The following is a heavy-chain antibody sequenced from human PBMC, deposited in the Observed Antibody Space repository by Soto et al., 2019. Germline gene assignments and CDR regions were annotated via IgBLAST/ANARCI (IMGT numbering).Heavy chain of an antibody. CDR1: SGSFSGFY. J-gene: IGHJ4*02. V-gene: IGHV4-34*01. D-gene: IGHD6-6*01. Sequence: SETLSLTCSIYSGSFSGFYWSWIRQPPGKRLEWIGEISQSGSTNYNPSLRSRVSISVDTSKNQFSLNLTSVTAADTAVYYCARAPKVSGSSQTRPDFWGQGALVTVSS. CDR2: ISQSGST. CDR3: ARAPKVSGSSQTRPDF.